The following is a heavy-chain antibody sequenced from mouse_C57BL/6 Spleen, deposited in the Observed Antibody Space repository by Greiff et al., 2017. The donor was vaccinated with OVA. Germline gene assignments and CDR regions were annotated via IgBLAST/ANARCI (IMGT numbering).Heavy chain of an antibody. D-gene: IGHD3-2*02. Sequence: VQLQESGAELVRPGASVTLSCKASGYTFTDYEMHWVKQTPVHGLEWIGAIDPETGGTAYNQKFKGKAILTADKSSSTAYMELRSLTSEDSAVYYCTRWGDSSGYAWFAYWGQGTLVTVSA. V-gene: IGHV1-15*01. CDR1: GYTFTDYE. J-gene: IGHJ3*01. CDR2: IDPETGGT. CDR3: TRWGDSSGYAWFAY.